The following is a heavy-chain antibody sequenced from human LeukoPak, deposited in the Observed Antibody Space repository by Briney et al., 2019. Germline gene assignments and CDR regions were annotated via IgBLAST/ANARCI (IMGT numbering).Heavy chain of an antibody. D-gene: IGHD6-13*01. Sequence: GRSLRLSCAVSGFTFTDYWMNWVRQAQGKGLGWVASIRQDGSEKTYVDSVKGRFTISRDNTKNSLSLQVNSLRVEDTAVYYCARDGTAAGLYFDLWGQGTLVTVSS. CDR1: GFTFTDYW. CDR3: ARDGTAAGLYFDL. J-gene: IGHJ4*01. V-gene: IGHV3-7*01. CDR2: IRQDGSEK.